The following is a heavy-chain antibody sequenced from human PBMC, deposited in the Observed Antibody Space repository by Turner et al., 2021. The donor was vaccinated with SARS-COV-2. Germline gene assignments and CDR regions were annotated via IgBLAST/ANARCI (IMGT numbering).Heavy chain of an antibody. V-gene: IGHV4-39*01. D-gene: IGHD1-26*01. CDR1: GGSGSSSDHS. Sequence: QLQLQESGPGLVKPSETLSLTCAVPGGSGSSSDHSWYWIRQPPGKGLDWIGSIHYNGTTDNNPSLKGRVTISVDTAKNQFSLNLTSVTAADTAVYFCARGGRASRFSFDYWGQGRLLTVSS. J-gene: IGHJ4*02. CDR2: IHYNGTT. CDR3: ARGGRASRFSFDY.